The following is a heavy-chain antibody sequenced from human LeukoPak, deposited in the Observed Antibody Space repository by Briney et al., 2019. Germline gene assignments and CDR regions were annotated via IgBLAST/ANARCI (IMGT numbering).Heavy chain of an antibody. Sequence: GGSLRLSCAASGFTFSSYWMIWVRQAPGKGLEWVANINQDGSARYSVDSVKGQFTISRDNAKNSLYLQMNSLRAEDTAVYYCASKQGDYWGQGTLVTVSS. CDR2: INQDGSAR. J-gene: IGHJ4*02. CDR3: ASKQGDY. V-gene: IGHV3-7*01. CDR1: GFTFSSYW.